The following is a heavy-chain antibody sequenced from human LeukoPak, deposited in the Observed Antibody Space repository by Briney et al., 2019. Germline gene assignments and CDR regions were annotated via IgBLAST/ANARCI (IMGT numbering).Heavy chain of an antibody. CDR3: ARAYDYGDPRFDP. D-gene: IGHD4-17*01. CDR2: INPVGGST. Sequence: ASVKVSCKASGYTFTNYYTHWVRQAPGQGLEWMGIINPVGGSTSYAQKFQGRVTMIRDTSTSTVYMELNSLRSEDTAVYYFARAYDYGDPRFDPWGQGTLVTVSS. J-gene: IGHJ5*02. V-gene: IGHV1-46*01. CDR1: GYTFTNYY.